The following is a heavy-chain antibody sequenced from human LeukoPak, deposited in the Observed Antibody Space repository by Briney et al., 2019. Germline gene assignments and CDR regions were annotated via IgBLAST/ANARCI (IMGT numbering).Heavy chain of an antibody. CDR2: INHSGST. CDR3: ARGQNRAPFDY. J-gene: IGHJ4*02. D-gene: IGHD2/OR15-2a*01. Sequence: SETLSLTCTVSGGSISSYYWSWIRQPPGKGLEWIGEINHSGSTNYNPSLKSRVTISVDTSKNQFSLKLSSETAADTAVYYCARGQNRAPFDYWGQGTLVTVSS. CDR1: GGSISSYY. V-gene: IGHV4-34*01.